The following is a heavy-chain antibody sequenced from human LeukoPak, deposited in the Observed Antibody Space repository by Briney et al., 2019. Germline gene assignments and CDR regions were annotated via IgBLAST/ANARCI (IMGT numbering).Heavy chain of an antibody. CDR3: ARVGHWGYYIDY. J-gene: IGHJ4*02. D-gene: IGHD7-27*01. Sequence: ASVKVSCKASGYTFSGYYMHWVRQAPGQGLEWMGWINPNSGGTNYAQKFQGRVTMTRDTSISAAYMEPSRLRSDDTALYYCARVGHWGYYIDYWGQGTLVTVSS. V-gene: IGHV1-2*02. CDR2: INPNSGGT. CDR1: GYTFSGYY.